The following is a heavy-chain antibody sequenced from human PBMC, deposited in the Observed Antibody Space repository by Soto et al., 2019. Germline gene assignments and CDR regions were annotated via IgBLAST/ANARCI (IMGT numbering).Heavy chain of an antibody. J-gene: IGHJ4*02. Sequence: SETLSLTCAVSNYSIRSGYYWGWIRQPPGKGLEWIGSMYYSGSTYYNPSLKSRVTISVDTSKNQFSLNLSSVTAADTAVYYCARVIAKVFDYWGQGILVTVSS. CDR3: ARVIAKVFDY. V-gene: IGHV4-38-2*01. D-gene: IGHD2-21*01. CDR2: MYYSGST. CDR1: NYSIRSGYY.